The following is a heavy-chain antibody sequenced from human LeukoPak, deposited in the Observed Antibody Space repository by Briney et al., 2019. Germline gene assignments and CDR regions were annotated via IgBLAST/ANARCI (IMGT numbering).Heavy chain of an antibody. D-gene: IGHD3-10*01. Sequence: SQTLSLTCTVSGGSISSGGYYWSWIRQHPGKGLGWIGYIYYSGSTYYNPSLKGRVTISVDTSKNQFSLKLSSVTAADTAVYYCARAITIAYYYGSGSYTYYFDYWGQGTLVTVSS. V-gene: IGHV4-31*03. J-gene: IGHJ4*02. CDR3: ARAITIAYYYGSGSYTYYFDY. CDR1: GGSISSGGYY. CDR2: IYYSGST.